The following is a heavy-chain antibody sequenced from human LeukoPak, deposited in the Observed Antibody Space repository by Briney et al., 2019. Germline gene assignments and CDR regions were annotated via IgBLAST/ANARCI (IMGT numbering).Heavy chain of an antibody. J-gene: IGHJ4*02. Sequence: GGSLRLSCAASGFTFSNYAMSWVRQAPGKGLEWVTAISDNGGSTYYADSVKGRFTIPRDNSKNTLYLQMNSLRGDDTAVYHCAKAPSPGYCSSTSCYYDYWGQGTLVTVSS. CDR2: ISDNGGST. V-gene: IGHV3-23*01. D-gene: IGHD2-2*01. CDR3: AKAPSPGYCSSTSCYYDY. CDR1: GFTFSNYA.